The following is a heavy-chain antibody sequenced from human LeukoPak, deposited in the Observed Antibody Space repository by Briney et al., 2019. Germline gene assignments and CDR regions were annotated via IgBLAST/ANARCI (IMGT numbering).Heavy chain of an antibody. V-gene: IGHV1-2*02. CDR2: INPNSGGT. Sequence: ASVKVSCKAFGYTFTGYYMHWVRQAPGQGLEWMGWINPNSGGTNYAQKFQGRVTMTRDTSISTAYMELSRLRSDDTAVYYCARDRPYCSSTSCPPGFDYWGQGTLVTVSS. CDR1: GYTFTGYY. CDR3: ARDRPYCSSTSCPPGFDY. D-gene: IGHD2-2*01. J-gene: IGHJ4*02.